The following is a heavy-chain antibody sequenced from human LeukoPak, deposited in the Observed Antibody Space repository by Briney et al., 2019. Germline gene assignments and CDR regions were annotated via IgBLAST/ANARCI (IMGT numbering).Heavy chain of an antibody. CDR3: ASAWIAAAGSIDY. D-gene: IGHD6-13*01. CDR2: INHSGST. Sequence: SETLSLACAVYGGSFSGYYWSWIRQPPGKGLEWIGEINHSGSTNYNPSLKSRVTISVDTSKNQFSLKLSSVTAADTAVYYCASAWIAAAGSIDYWGQGTLVTVSS. CDR1: GGSFSGYY. J-gene: IGHJ4*02. V-gene: IGHV4-34*01.